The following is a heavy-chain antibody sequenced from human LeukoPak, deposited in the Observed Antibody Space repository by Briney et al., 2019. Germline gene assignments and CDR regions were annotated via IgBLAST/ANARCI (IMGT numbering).Heavy chain of an antibody. CDR3: AREHWAAPDH. CDR2: ISPTGDII. Sequence: PGGCLRLSWAASGFTFGVYYMTWIRQAPGSGLEPLSFISPTGDIIKYVDSVKGRFTISRDNAKSSMYLEMNSLRAEDTAVYYCAREHWAAPDHWGQGTLVTVSP. D-gene: IGHD3-16*01. CDR1: GFTFGVYY. J-gene: IGHJ4*02. V-gene: IGHV3-11*01.